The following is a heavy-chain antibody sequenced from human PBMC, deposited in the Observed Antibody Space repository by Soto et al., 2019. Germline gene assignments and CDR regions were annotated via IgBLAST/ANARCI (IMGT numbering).Heavy chain of an antibody. V-gene: IGHV4-39*01. Sequence: SETLSLTCTVSGGSISSTFYYWGWIRQPPGKGLEWIGHIFHSGSTYYNPSLKSRVTISVDTSKNQFSLTLSSATAADTAVYYCARCKIMITFGGVIVPNWFDPWGQGTLVTVPS. D-gene: IGHD3-16*02. J-gene: IGHJ5*02. CDR2: IFHSGST. CDR3: ARCKIMITFGGVIVPNWFDP. CDR1: GGSISSTFYY.